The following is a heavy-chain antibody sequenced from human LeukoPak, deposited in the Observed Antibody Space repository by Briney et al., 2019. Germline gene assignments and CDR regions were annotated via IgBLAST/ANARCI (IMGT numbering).Heavy chain of an antibody. Sequence: GGSLRLSCAASGFTFSNYVMHWVRQAPGKGLEYVSAISTNGVDTYYANSVKGRFTISRDNSKNILYLQMGSLRTEDQAVYYCARELGSSGVFGFFDYRGQGALVTVSS. V-gene: IGHV3-64*01. CDR3: ARELGSSGVFGFFDY. CDR2: ISTNGVDT. D-gene: IGHD2-15*01. J-gene: IGHJ4*02. CDR1: GFTFSNYV.